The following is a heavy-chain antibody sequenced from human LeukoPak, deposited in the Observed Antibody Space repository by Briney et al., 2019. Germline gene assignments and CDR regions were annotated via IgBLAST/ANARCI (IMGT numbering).Heavy chain of an antibody. CDR2: IKQDGSEK. CDR1: GFTFSSYW. Sequence: GGSLRLSCAASGFTFSSYWMGWVRQAPGKGLEWVANIKQDGSEKYYVDSVKGRFTISRDNAKNSLYLQMDRLRAEDTAIYYCAIDVFDFWGQGILVTVSS. CDR3: AIDVFDF. J-gene: IGHJ4*02. V-gene: IGHV3-7*01.